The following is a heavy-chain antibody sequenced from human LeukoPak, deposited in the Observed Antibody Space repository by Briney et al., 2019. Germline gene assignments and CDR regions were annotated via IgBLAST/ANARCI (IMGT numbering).Heavy chain of an antibody. V-gene: IGHV3-21*04. CDR3: AKLGGQEIYNYYVGV. CDR2: ISSSSSYI. Sequence: KSGGSLRLSCAASGFTFSSYSMNWVRQAPGKGLEWVSSISSSSSYIYYANSVKGRFTISRDNSKNTLYLQMHSLRAEDTAVYYCAKLGGQEIYNYYVGVWGKGTTVAVSS. CDR1: GFTFSSYS. D-gene: IGHD3-16*01. J-gene: IGHJ6*03.